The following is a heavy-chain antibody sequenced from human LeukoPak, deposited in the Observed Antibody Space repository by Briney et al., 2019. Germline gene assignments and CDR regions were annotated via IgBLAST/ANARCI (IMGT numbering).Heavy chain of an antibody. Sequence: PGGSLRLSCAASGFTFSSYNINWVRQAPGKGLEWVSYISNSGSTIHYADSVKGRFTISRDNAKNSLYLQMNSLRAEDTAVYYCARSLFWDILAPGAFDIWGQGTMVTVSS. CDR1: GFTFSSYN. V-gene: IGHV3-48*04. D-gene: IGHD3-9*01. J-gene: IGHJ3*02. CDR3: ARSLFWDILAPGAFDI. CDR2: ISNSGSTI.